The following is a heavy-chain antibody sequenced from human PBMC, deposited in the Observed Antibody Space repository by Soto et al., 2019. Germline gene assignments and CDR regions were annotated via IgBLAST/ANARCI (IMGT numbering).Heavy chain of an antibody. Sequence: GGSLRLSCAASGFTFSSYSMNWVRRAPGKGLEWVSYISSSSSTIYYADSVKGRFTISRDNAKNSLYLQMNSLRVEDTAVYYCAVNYYYYMDVWGKGTTVTVSS. CDR3: AVNYYYYMDV. V-gene: IGHV3-48*01. J-gene: IGHJ6*03. CDR1: GFTFSSYS. CDR2: ISSSSSTI.